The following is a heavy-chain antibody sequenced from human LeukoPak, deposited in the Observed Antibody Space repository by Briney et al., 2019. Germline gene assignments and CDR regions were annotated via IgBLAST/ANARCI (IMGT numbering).Heavy chain of an antibody. Sequence: SETLSLTCAISDEPFSGYYWGWIRQPPGKGLELIGEINRNGNTDYNPSLKSRVSMSIDTSKNQFSLKLSSVTAADTAVYYCARVTDRTIFGEIMHGFDIWGQGTPVTVSS. CDR2: INRNGNT. V-gene: IGHV4-34*01. CDR3: ARVTDRTIFGEIMHGFDI. CDR1: DEPFSGYY. D-gene: IGHD3-3*01. J-gene: IGHJ3*02.